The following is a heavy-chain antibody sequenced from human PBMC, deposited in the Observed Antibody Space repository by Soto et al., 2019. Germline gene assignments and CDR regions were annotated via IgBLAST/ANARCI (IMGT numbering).Heavy chain of an antibody. Sequence: GGSLSLSCAASGFTFSSYAMSLVRQAPGKGLECVSAISVSGGSTYYADSVRGRFTISRDNSKNTVYLQIKRMRPQDTGVYYRATDHYDSSGYYNYRGPGTLVTLSS. J-gene: IGHJ4*02. CDR3: ATDHYDSSGYYNY. D-gene: IGHD3-22*01. CDR1: GFTFSSYA. V-gene: IGHV3-23*01. CDR2: ISVSGGST.